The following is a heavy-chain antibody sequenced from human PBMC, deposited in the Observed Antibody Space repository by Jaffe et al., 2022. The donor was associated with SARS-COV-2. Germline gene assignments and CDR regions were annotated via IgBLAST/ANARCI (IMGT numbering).Heavy chain of an antibody. CDR2: IYYSGST. V-gene: IGHV4-39*01. Sequence: QLQLQESGPGLVKPSETLSLTCTVSGGSISSSSYYWGWIRQPPGKGLEWIGSIYYSGSTYYNPSLKSRVTISVDTSKNQFSLKLSSVTAADTAVYYCARRWGGLLWSPVGWFDPWGQGTLVTVSS. J-gene: IGHJ5*02. CDR3: ARRWGGLLWSPVGWFDP. CDR1: GGSISSSSYY. D-gene: IGHD3-10*01.